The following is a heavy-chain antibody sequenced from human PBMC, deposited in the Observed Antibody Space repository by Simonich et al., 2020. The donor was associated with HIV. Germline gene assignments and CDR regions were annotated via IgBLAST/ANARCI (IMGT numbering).Heavy chain of an antibody. J-gene: IGHJ1*01. Sequence: QVQLQQWGAGLLKPSETLSLTCAVYGGSFSGYYWSWIRQPPGNGLEWIGEINHSGSTNHNPSLKSRVTISVDTSKNQFSLKLSSVTAADTAVYYCARLTAGGLGEYFQHWGQGTLVTVSS. CDR2: INHSGST. CDR3: ARLTAGGLGEYFQH. CDR1: GGSFSGYY. V-gene: IGHV4-34*01. D-gene: IGHD6-13*01.